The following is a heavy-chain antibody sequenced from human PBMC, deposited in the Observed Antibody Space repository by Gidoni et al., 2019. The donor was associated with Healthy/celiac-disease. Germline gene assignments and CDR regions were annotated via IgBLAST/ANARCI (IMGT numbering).Heavy chain of an antibody. CDR3: ARGGSRNQEYYMDV. J-gene: IGHJ6*03. V-gene: IGHV1-46*01. D-gene: IGHD6-25*01. Sequence: QVQLVQSGAEVKKPGASVQVSCKASGYTFTRYYMHWVRQAPGEGLEWMVIINPSGGSTSYEQKFQGRVTMTRDTSTSTVYMELSRLRSEDTAVYYCARGGSRNQEYYMDVWGKGTTVTVSS. CDR1: GYTFTRYY. CDR2: INPSGGST.